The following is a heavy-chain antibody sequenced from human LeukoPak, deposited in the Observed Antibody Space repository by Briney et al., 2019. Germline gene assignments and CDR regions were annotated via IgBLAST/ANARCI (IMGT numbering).Heavy chain of an antibody. D-gene: IGHD1-26*01. Sequence: SRTLSLTCAISGDSVSSNSAAWNWIRQSPSRGLEWLGRTYYRSKWYTDYAVSVKSRITINPNTSKNQFSLQLNSVTPEDTAVYYCASGGNYYGYFQHWGQGTLVTVSS. CDR1: GDSVSSNSAA. J-gene: IGHJ1*01. V-gene: IGHV6-1*01. CDR2: TYYRSKWYT. CDR3: ASGGNYYGYFQH.